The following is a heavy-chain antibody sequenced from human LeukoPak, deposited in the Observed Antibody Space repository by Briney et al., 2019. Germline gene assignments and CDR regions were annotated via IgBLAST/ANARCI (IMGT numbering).Heavy chain of an antibody. CDR2: ISYDGSNK. Sequence: GGSLRLSCAASGFTFSSYWMSWVRQAPGKGLEWVAVISYDGSNKYYADSVKGRFTISRDNSKNTLYLQMNSLRAEDTAVYYCARSGVLSFDYWGQGTLVTVSS. CDR3: ARSGVLSFDY. D-gene: IGHD3-9*01. V-gene: IGHV3-30*03. CDR1: GFTFSSYW. J-gene: IGHJ4*02.